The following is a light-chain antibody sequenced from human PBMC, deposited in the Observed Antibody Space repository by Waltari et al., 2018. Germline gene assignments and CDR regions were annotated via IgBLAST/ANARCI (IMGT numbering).Light chain of an antibody. Sequence: QSGLTQPASVSGSPGQSIPISCTGTSSDVGNYNLVPWYQQYPGKAPKLMVYEVTKRTSGVSDRFSGSKSGNTASLTISGLQSEDEADYYCCSYAGLGIYVFGTGTKVTVL. CDR3: CSYAGLGIYV. J-gene: IGLJ1*01. V-gene: IGLV2-23*02. CDR1: SSDVGNYNL. CDR2: EVT.